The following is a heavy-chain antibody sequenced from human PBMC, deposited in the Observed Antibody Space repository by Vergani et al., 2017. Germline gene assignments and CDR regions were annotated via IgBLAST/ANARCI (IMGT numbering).Heavy chain of an antibody. CDR1: GFTFSSYA. CDR2: ISGSGGST. D-gene: IGHD3-10*01. V-gene: IGHV3-23*01. Sequence: EVQLLESGGGLVQPGGSLRLSCAASGFTFSSYAMSWVRQAPGKGLEWVSAISGSGGSTYYADSVKGRFTISRDNSKNTLYLQMNSLRAEDTAVYYCAKGRYYGSGSYYNWGFGYWGQGTLVTVSS. CDR3: AKGRYYGSGSYYNWGFGY. J-gene: IGHJ4*02.